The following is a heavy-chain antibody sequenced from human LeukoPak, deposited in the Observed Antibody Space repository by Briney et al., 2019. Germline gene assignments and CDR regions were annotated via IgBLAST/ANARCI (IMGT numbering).Heavy chain of an antibody. CDR2: INPNSGGT. D-gene: IGHD6-13*01. Sequence: ASVKVSCKASGYTFTGYYMHWVRQAPGQGLEWMGWINPNSGGTNYAQKFQGRVTMTRDTSISTAYMELRSLRSDDTAVYYCARDVGSSWSNHWGQGTLVTVSS. V-gene: IGHV1-2*02. CDR1: GYTFTGYY. J-gene: IGHJ4*02. CDR3: ARDVGSSWSNH.